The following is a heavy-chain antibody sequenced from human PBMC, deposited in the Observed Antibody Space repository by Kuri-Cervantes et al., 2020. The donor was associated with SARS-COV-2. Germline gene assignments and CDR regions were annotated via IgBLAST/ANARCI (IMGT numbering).Heavy chain of an antibody. CDR3: AHIPDTAMVISYFDY. CDR1: GGSISSSSYY. Sequence: LRLSCTVSGGSISSSSYYWGWIRQPPGKGLEWIALIYWDDDKRYGPSLKSRLTITKDTSKNQVVPTMTNMDPVDTATYYCAHIPDTAMVISYFDYWGQGTLVTVSS. V-gene: IGHV2-5*05. J-gene: IGHJ4*02. CDR2: IYWDDDK. D-gene: IGHD5-18*01.